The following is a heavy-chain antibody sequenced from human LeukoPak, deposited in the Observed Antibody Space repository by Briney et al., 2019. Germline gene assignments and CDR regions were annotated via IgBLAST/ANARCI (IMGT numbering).Heavy chain of an antibody. CDR2: INHSGST. V-gene: IGHV4-34*01. D-gene: IGHD2-2*01. CDR3: AREAYCSSTSCYGGPFDY. CDR1: GGSFSGYY. J-gene: IGHJ4*02. Sequence: SSETLSLTCAVYGGSFSGYYWSWIRQPPGKGLEWIGEINHSGSTNYNPSLKSRVTISVDTSKNQFSLKLSSVTAADTAVYYCAREAYCSSTSCYGGPFDYWGQGTLVTVSS.